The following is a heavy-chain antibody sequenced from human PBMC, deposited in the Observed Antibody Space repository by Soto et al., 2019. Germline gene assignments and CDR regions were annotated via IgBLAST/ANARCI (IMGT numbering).Heavy chain of an antibody. CDR2: IYHTGNA. Sequence: QLQLQESGPGLVKSSETLSLTCSVSGDSISNSRFYWAWIRQPPREGLEWIGSIYHTGNAYYNPSLKSRVTIFVYTFKNQFSLKLTSVTAADTALYYCARDYFDSSDYTTNWFDPWGQGTLVIVSS. CDR3: ARDYFDSSDYTTNWFDP. CDR1: GDSISNSRFY. V-gene: IGHV4-39*01. J-gene: IGHJ5*02. D-gene: IGHD3-22*01.